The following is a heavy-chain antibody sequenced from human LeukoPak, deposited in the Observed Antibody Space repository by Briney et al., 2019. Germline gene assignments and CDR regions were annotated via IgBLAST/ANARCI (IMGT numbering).Heavy chain of an antibody. CDR3: AKDSQYYDYVWGSLN. CDR2: ISGSGGST. CDR1: GLTFSSYA. D-gene: IGHD3-16*01. J-gene: IGHJ4*02. V-gene: IGHV3-23*01. Sequence: GGSLRLSCAASGLTFSSYAMSWVRQAPGKGLEWVSAISGSGGSTYYADSVKGRFTISRDNSKNTLYLQMNSLRAEDTAVYYCAKDSQYYDYVWGSLNWGQGTLVTVSS.